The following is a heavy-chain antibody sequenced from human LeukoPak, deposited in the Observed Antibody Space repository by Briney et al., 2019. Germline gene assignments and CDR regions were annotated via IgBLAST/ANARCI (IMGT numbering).Heavy chain of an antibody. D-gene: IGHD6-19*01. CDR2: SKSKTDGGTT. V-gene: IGHV3-15*01. CDR3: TVSGWDFDY. CDR1: GFTFSNAW. J-gene: IGHJ4*02. Sequence: KTGGSLRLSCAASGFTFSNAWMSWVRQALGKGLEWVGRSKSKTDGGTTDYAAPVKGRFTISRDDSKNTLYLQMHSLKTEDTAVYYCTVSGWDFDYWGQGTLVTVSS.